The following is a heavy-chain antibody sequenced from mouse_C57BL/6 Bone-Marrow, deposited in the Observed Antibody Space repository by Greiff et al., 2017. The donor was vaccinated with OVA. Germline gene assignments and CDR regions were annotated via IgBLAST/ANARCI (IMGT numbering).Heavy chain of an antibody. J-gene: IGHJ3*01. CDR1: GYTFPDYE. V-gene: IGHV1-15*01. Sequence: QVQLQQSGAELVRPGASVTLSCKASGYTFPDYEMHWVKQTPVHGLEWIGAIDPETGGTAYNQKFKGKAILTADKSSSTAYMELRSLTSEDSAVYYCTRVGNWAWFAYWGQGTLVTVSA. D-gene: IGHD4-1*01. CDR2: IDPETGGT. CDR3: TRVGNWAWFAY.